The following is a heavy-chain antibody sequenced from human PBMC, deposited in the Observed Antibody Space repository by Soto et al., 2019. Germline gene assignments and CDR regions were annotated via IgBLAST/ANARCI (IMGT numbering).Heavy chain of an antibody. J-gene: IGHJ6*02. CDR2: IIPIFGTA. D-gene: IGHD2-21*02. Sequence: QVQLVQSGAEVKKPGSSVKVSCKASGGTFSSYAISWVRQAPGQGLEWMGGIIPIFGTANYAQKFQGRVTITADKSTSTAYMELSSLRAEDTAVYYCARDQALNGGNSEIYYYYGMDVWGQGTTVTVS. CDR1: GGTFSSYA. CDR3: ARDQALNGGNSEIYYYYGMDV. V-gene: IGHV1-69*06.